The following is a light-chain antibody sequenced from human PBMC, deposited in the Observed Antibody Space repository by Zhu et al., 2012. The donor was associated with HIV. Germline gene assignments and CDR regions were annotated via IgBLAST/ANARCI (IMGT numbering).Light chain of an antibody. Sequence: DIQMRQSPSSVSASVGDRVTITCRASQGISRFLAWYQQKAGQAPTLLIHSSSSLETGDPARFSGSGAGTEFTLTINNVQPEDFATYYCQQSSSFPLTFGGGTRVERK. V-gene: IGKV1-12*01. CDR1: QGISRF. CDR2: SSS. CDR3: QQSSSFPLT. J-gene: IGKJ4*01.